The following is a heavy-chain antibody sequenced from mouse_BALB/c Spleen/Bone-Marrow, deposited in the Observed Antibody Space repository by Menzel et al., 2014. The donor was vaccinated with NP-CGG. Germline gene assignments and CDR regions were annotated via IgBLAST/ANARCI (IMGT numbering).Heavy chain of an antibody. J-gene: IGHJ4*01. CDR2: ILPGSDTS. Sequence: QVQLQQSGAELMKPGASVKISCKATGYTFSSYWIEWVKQRPGHGLEWIGEILPGSDTSNYNEKFKGEATFTADTSSNTAHMQLSSLTSEDSAVYYCARGLYGNYGEWGQGTSVTVFS. CDR1: GYTFSSYW. D-gene: IGHD2-1*01. V-gene: IGHV1-9*01. CDR3: ARGLYGNYGE.